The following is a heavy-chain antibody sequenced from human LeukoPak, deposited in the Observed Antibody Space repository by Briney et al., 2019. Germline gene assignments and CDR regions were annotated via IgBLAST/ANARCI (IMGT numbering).Heavy chain of an antibody. CDR2: ISTRGGTI. CDR1: GFTFSDYE. V-gene: IGHV3-48*03. J-gene: IGHJ4*02. Sequence: GGSLRLSCAASGFTFSDYEMNWVRQAPGKGLAWVSYISTRGGTIYYADSVKGRYTISRDNAKNSLYLQMSSLRAEDTAVYYCARDLGPSYSEYDWRGIFDYWGQGTLVTVSS. D-gene: IGHD5-12*01. CDR3: ARDLGPSYSEYDWRGIFDY.